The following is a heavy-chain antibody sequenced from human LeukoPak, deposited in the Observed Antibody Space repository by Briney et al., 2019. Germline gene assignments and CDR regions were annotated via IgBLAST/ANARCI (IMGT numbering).Heavy chain of an antibody. CDR3: ARRITMVRGVNWFDP. J-gene: IGHJ5*02. D-gene: IGHD3-10*01. Sequence: SETLSLTCAVYGGSFSGYYWSWIRLPPGKGLEWIGEINHSGSTNYNPSLKSRVTISVDTSKNQFSLKLSSVTAADTAVYYCARRITMVRGVNWFDPWGQGTLVTVSS. CDR2: INHSGST. V-gene: IGHV4-34*01. CDR1: GGSFSGYY.